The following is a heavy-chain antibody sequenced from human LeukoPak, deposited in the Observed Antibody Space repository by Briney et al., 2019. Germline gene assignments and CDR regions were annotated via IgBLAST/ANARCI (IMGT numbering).Heavy chain of an antibody. D-gene: IGHD2-15*01. J-gene: IGHJ5*02. Sequence: PSETLSLTCTVSGGSISSYYWSWIRQPPGKGLERIGYIYYSGSTNYNPSLKSRVTISVDTSKNQFSLKLSSVTAADTAVYYCARQGCSGGSCYYKDWFDPWGQGTLVTVSS. V-gene: IGHV4-59*08. CDR3: ARQGCSGGSCYYKDWFDP. CDR2: IYYSGST. CDR1: GGSISSYY.